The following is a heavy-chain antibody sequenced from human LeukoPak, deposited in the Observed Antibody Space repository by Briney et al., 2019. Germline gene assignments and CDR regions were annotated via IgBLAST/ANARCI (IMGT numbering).Heavy chain of an antibody. CDR1: GFTFSSYE. Sequence: GGSLRLSCAASGFTFSSYEMNWVRQAPGKGLEWVSYISSSGSTIYYADSVKGRFTISRDNAKNSLYLQMNSLRAEDTAVYYCARVTFGGIDYWGQGTLVTVSS. J-gene: IGHJ4*02. CDR3: ARVTFGGIDY. CDR2: ISSSGSTI. D-gene: IGHD3-16*01. V-gene: IGHV3-48*03.